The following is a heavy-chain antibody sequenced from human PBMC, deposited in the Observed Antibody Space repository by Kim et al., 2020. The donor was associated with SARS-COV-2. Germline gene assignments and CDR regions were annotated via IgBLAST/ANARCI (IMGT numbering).Heavy chain of an antibody. J-gene: IGHJ5*02. CDR3: ARRRLAYGSGSYNWFDP. CDR1: GYSFTSYW. Sequence: GESLKISCKGSGYSFTSYWIGWVRQMPGKGLEWMGIIYPGDSDTRYSPSFQGQVTISADKSISTAYLQWSSLKASDTAMYYCARRRLAYGSGSYNWFDPWGQGTLVTVSS. CDR2: IYPGDSDT. V-gene: IGHV5-51*01. D-gene: IGHD3-10*01.